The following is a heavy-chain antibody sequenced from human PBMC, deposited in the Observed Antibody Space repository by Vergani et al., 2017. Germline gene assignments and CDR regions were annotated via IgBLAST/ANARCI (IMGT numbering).Heavy chain of an antibody. J-gene: IGHJ4*02. Sequence: VQLVESGGGVVQPGGSLRLSSAASGFTFSSYSMNWVRQAPGKGLEWVSYISSSSSTIYYADSVKGRFTISRDNAKNSLYLQMNSLRAEDTAVYYCASPGGRAPFDYWGQGTLVTVSS. V-gene: IGHV3-48*01. CDR1: GFTFSSYS. D-gene: IGHD3-10*01. CDR3: ASPGGRAPFDY. CDR2: ISSSSSTI.